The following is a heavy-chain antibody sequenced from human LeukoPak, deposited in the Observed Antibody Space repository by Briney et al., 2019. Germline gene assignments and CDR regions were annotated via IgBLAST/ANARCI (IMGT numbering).Heavy chain of an antibody. V-gene: IGHV4-61*08. J-gene: IGHJ4*02. CDR3: ARDRSWGTLAAPDYSFDY. Sequence: PSETLSLTCTVSGGSISSGDYYWSWIRQPPGKGLEWIGYIYYSGSTNYNPSLKSRVTISVDTSKNQFSLKLSSVTAADTAVYYCARDRSWGTLAAPDYSFDYWGQGTLVTVSS. D-gene: IGHD6-6*01. CDR1: GGSISSGDYY. CDR2: IYYSGST.